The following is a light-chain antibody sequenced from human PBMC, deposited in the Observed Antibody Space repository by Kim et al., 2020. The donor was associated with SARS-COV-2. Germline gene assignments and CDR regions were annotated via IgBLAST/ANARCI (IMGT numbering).Light chain of an antibody. Sequence: PGERATLSCRASQSVSSYLSWFQQKPGQAPRLLIYDVSKRATGIPARFSGSGSGTDFTLTISSLEPEDFAVYYCQQRSNWPRTTFGQGTRLEIK. CDR2: DVS. V-gene: IGKV3-11*01. J-gene: IGKJ5*01. CDR1: QSVSSY. CDR3: QQRSNWPRTT.